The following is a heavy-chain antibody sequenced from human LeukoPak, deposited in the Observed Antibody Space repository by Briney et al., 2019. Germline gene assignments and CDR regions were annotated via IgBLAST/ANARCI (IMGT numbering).Heavy chain of an antibody. CDR3: ARDPAAGTNY. CDR1: GFTFDDYA. D-gene: IGHD6-13*01. Sequence: GGSLRLSCAASGFTFDDYAMHWVRQAPGKGLEWVSLISWDGGSTYYADSVKGRFTISRDNSKNSLYLQMNSLRSDDTAVYYCARDPAAGTNYWGQGTLVTVSS. V-gene: IGHV3-43D*03. J-gene: IGHJ4*02. CDR2: ISWDGGST.